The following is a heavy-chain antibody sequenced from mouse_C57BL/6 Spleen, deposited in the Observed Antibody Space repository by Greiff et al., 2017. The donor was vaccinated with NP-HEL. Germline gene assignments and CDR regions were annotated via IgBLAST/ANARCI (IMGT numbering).Heavy chain of an antibody. V-gene: IGHV1-82*01. CDR2: IYPGDGDT. CDR1: GYAFSSSW. CDR3: ARSFDGYEGAY. Sequence: QVQLKESGPELVKPGASVKISCKASGYAFSSSWMNWVKQRPGKGLEWIGRIYPGDGDTNYNGKFKGKATLTADKSSSTAYMQLSSLTSEDSAVYFCARSFDGYEGAYWGQGTLVTVSA. J-gene: IGHJ3*01. D-gene: IGHD2-2*01.